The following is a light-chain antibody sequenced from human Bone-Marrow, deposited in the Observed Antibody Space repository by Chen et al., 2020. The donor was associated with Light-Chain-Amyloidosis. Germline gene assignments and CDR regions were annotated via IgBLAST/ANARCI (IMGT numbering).Light chain of an antibody. J-gene: IGKJ2*01. Sequence: VVLTQSPLSLSVSPGESASISCRASQSLRHSRRYTYRDWYLQKPGQSPQLLFYLAFNRASGVPERVRASGSGTDFTLTITTVEAEDVGVYYCMQALQTPQYSFGQGTKLEI. CDR1: QSLRHSRRYTY. V-gene: IGKV2-28*01. CDR2: LAF. CDR3: MQALQTPQYS.